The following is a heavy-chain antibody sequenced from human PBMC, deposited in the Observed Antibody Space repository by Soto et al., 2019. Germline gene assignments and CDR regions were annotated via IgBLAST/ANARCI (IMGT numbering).Heavy chain of an antibody. Sequence: QVQLQQWGAGLLKPSETLSLTCAVYGGSFSGYYWSWIRQPPGKGLEWIGEITHSGSTHYNPSLKSRVSIAGDTSKNQFSLMPSSVTAADAAVYYCASSPLVAATSLAWFDPWGQGTLVTVSS. CDR2: ITHSGST. J-gene: IGHJ5*02. CDR1: GGSFSGYY. CDR3: ASSPLVAATSLAWFDP. V-gene: IGHV4-34*01. D-gene: IGHD2-15*01.